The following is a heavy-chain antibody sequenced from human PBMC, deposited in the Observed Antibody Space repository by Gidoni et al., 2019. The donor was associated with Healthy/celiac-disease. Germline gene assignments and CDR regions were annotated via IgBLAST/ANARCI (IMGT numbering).Heavy chain of an antibody. D-gene: IGHD3-22*01. CDR3: ARDKWYWGYDSSRRGDFDY. CDR1: GYTFTSYG. J-gene: IGHJ4*02. V-gene: IGHV1-18*01. CDR2: ISAYNGNT. Sequence: QVQLVQSGAEVKKPGASVKVSCKASGYTFTSYGISWVRQAPGQGLEWMGWISAYNGNTNYAQKLQGRVTMTTDTSTSTAYMELRSLRSDDTAVYYCARDKWYWGYDSSRRGDFDYWGQGTLVTVSS.